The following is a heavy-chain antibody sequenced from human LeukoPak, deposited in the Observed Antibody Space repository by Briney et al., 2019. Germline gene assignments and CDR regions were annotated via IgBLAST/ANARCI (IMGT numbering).Heavy chain of an antibody. D-gene: IGHD3-22*01. CDR1: GYSLSSGFF. J-gene: IGHJ4*02. CDR3: ARAQDFSDSSGPNYLDF. CDR2: FSHRGGS. Sequence: PSETRSLTCTVSGYSLSSGFFCDWIRQSPGKGLEWIGSFSHRGGSYHNPSLKSRVTISVDTSKNQFSLKLLSVTAADTAVYYCARAQDFSDSSGPNYLDFWGQGILVTVSS. V-gene: IGHV4-38-2*02.